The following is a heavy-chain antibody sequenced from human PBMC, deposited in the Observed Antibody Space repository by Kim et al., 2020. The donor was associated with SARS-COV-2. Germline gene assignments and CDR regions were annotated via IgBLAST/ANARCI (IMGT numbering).Heavy chain of an antibody. Sequence: SASFQGHVTISADKSISTAYLQWSSLKASDTAMYYCARYSSGWFMGFDYWGQGTLVTVSS. J-gene: IGHJ4*02. D-gene: IGHD6-19*01. CDR3: ARYSSGWFMGFDY. V-gene: IGHV5-10-1*01.